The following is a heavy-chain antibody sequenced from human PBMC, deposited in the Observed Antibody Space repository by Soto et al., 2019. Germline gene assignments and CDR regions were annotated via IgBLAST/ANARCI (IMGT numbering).Heavy chain of an antibody. CDR2: IYYSGST. Sequence: ASETLSLTCTVSGASISGSSYYWSWIRQPPGKGLEWIGYIYYSGSTNYNPSLKSRVTISVDTSKNQFSLKLSSVTAADTAVYYCARYSGYEGLRFDPWGQGTLVTVSS. J-gene: IGHJ5*02. V-gene: IGHV4-61*05. CDR3: ARYSGYEGLRFDP. CDR1: GASISGSSYY. D-gene: IGHD5-12*01.